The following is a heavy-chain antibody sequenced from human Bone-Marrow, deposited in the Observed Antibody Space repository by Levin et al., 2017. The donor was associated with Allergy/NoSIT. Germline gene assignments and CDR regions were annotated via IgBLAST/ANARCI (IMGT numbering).Heavy chain of an antibody. V-gene: IGHV3-9*01. D-gene: IGHD3-3*01. J-gene: IGHJ4*02. CDR3: AKDVTRITIFGVVIPWGYFDY. Sequence: QAGGSLRLSCAASGFTFDDYAMHWVRQAPGKGLEWVSGISWNSGSIGYADSVKGRFTISRDNAKNSLYLQMNSLRAEDTALYYCAKDVTRITIFGVVIPWGYFDYWGQGTLVTVSS. CDR1: GFTFDDYA. CDR2: ISWNSGSI.